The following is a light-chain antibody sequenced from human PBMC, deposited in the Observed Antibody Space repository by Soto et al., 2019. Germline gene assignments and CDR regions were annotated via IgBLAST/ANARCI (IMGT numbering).Light chain of an antibody. CDR1: QSVRSSY. CDR3: QQYGTSPTT. J-gene: IGKJ2*01. CDR2: GAS. Sequence: EIVLTQSPGTLSLSPGEGATLSCRASQSVRSSYLAWYQRKPGQAPRLVIYGASTRAAGTPDRFRGSGSGTDFTLSISRLEPEDFAVYYCQQYGTSPTTFGQGTKLEIK. V-gene: IGKV3-20*01.